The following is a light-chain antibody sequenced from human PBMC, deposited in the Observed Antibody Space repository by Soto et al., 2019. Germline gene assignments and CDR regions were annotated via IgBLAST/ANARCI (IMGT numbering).Light chain of an antibody. J-gene: IGKJ5*01. V-gene: IGKV3-11*01. CDR2: DAS. CDR1: QSVSSY. CDR3: QQRSNWPL. Sequence: EIVLTQSPATLSLSPWERATLSCRARQSVSSYLAWYQQKPGQAPRLLIYDASNRATGIPARFSGSGSGTDFTLTISSLEPEDFAVYYCQQRSNWPLFGQGTRLEIK.